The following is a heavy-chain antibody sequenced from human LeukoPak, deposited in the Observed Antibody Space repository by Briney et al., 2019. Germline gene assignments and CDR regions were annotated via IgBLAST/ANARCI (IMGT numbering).Heavy chain of an antibody. J-gene: IGHJ6*02. CDR1: GFTFDDYA. V-gene: IGHV3-9*01. CDR3: AKAGLFRDYGGNSPLGNGMDV. Sequence: PGGSLRLSCAASGFTFDDYAMHWVRQAPGKGLEWVSGISWNSGSIGYADSVKGRFTISRDNAKNSLYLQMNSLRAEDTALYYCAKAGLFRDYGGNSPLGNGMDVWGQGTTVTVSS. D-gene: IGHD4-17*01. CDR2: ISWNSGSI.